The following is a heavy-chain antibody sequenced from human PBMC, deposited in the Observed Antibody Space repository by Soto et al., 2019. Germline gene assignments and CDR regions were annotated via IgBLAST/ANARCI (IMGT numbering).Heavy chain of an antibody. CDR2: IYYSGST. CDR3: ARRYGGAFDY. V-gene: IGHV4-61*05. CDR1: GGSISSSTYY. D-gene: IGHD2-21*01. J-gene: IGHJ4*02. Sequence: SETLSLTCTVSGGSISSSTYYWSWIRQPPGKGLEWIGYIYYSGSTNYNPSLKSRVTISVDTSKNQFSLKLSSVTAADTAVYYCARRYGGAFDYWGQGTLVTVSS.